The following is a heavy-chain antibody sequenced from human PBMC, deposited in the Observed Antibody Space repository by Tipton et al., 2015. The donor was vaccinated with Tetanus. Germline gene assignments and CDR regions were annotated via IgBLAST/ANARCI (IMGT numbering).Heavy chain of an antibody. V-gene: IGHV4-34*01. CDR1: GGSFSGYY. CDR3: ARGGCGRGVDY. CDR2: INHSGST. Sequence: TLSLTCAVYGGSFSGYYWSWIRQPPGKGLEWIGEINHSGSTNYNPSLKSRVTISVDTSKNQFSLKLSSVTAADTAVYYCARGGCGRGVDYWGQGTLVTVSS. D-gene: IGHD2-15*01. J-gene: IGHJ4*02.